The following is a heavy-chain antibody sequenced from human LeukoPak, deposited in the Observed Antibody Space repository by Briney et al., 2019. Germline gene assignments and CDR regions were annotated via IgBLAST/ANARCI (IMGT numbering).Heavy chain of an antibody. D-gene: IGHD6-19*01. CDR1: GFTFSSYA. Sequence: GGSLRLSCAASGFTFSSYAMSWVRQAPGKGLEWVSAISGSGGSTYYADSVKGRFTISRDNSKNTLYLQMNSLRAEDTAVYYCAKDDPRSPYSSGWSKYFQHWGQGTLVTVSS. J-gene: IGHJ1*01. CDR3: AKDDPRSPYSSGWSKYFQH. CDR2: ISGSGGST. V-gene: IGHV3-23*01.